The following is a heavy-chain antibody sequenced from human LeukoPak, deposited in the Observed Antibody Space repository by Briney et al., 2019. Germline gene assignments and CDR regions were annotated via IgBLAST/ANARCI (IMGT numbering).Heavy chain of an antibody. CDR3: AREDSYGYFDH. Sequence: ASVKVSCKASGYNFIGYYMNWVRQAPGQGLEWMGRLIPNSGDTTYGQKFQGRVAVTRDTSINTVYMELSRLTFDDTAVYYCAREDSYGYFDHWGQGTRVTVSS. D-gene: IGHD5-18*01. CDR2: LIPNSGDT. J-gene: IGHJ4*02. V-gene: IGHV1-2*06. CDR1: GYNFIGYY.